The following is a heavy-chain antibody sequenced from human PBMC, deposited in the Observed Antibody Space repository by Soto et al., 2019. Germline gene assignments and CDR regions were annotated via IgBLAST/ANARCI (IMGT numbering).Heavy chain of an antibody. D-gene: IGHD3-10*01. Sequence: QVQLVESGGGVGQPGRSRRLSCAASGFTFSSYGMHWVRQAPGKGLEWVAVIWYDGSNKYYADSVKGRFTISRDNSKNTLYLQMNSLRAEDTAVYYSARGTGMIRGVIDYWGQGTLVTVSS. CDR2: IWYDGSNK. J-gene: IGHJ4*02. CDR1: GFTFSSYG. CDR3: ARGTGMIRGVIDY. V-gene: IGHV3-33*01.